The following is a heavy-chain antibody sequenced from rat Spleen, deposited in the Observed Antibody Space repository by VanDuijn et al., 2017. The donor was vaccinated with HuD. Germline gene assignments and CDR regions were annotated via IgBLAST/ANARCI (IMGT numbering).Heavy chain of an antibody. CDR2: ISYEGSNT. CDR1: GFTLSDYY. CDR3: ARAGYLRDWYFDF. V-gene: IGHV5-22*01. Sequence: EVQLVESGGGLVQPGRSLKLSCAASGFTLSDYYMAWVRQAPKKGLEWVASISYEGSNTHYGDSVKGRFTISRDDAKNTLYLQMDSLRSEDTATYYCARAGYLRDWYFDFWGPGTMVTVSS. D-gene: IGHD2-2*01. J-gene: IGHJ1*01.